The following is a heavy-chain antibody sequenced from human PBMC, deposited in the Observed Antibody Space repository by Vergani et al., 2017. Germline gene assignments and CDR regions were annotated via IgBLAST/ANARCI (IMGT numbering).Heavy chain of an antibody. Sequence: EVHLVESGGGQVEAGGSLRLSCVASGFTFSNSAMSWVRQTSGKGLEWVSAISGHGDRTYYADSVKGRFTISRDNSKNTVYLQMNSLKAEDRATYYCAREERSNTSPFVGDWGQGTLVTV. CDR2: ISGHGDRT. J-gene: IGHJ4*02. D-gene: IGHD2/OR15-2a*01. CDR1: GFTFSNSA. CDR3: AREERSNTSPFVGD. V-gene: IGHV3-23*04.